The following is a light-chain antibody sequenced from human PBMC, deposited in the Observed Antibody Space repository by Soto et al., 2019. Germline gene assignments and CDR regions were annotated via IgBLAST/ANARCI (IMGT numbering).Light chain of an antibody. J-gene: IGKJ3*01. V-gene: IGKV3-20*01. CDR3: QLYGSSPLFT. CDR1: QSISSTY. Sequence: EIVMTQSPATLSVSPGERATLSCRASQSISSTYLAWFQQKPGQTPRLLISGASSRATGIPQRFSGSGSGTDFTLTISRLEPEDFAVYWCQLYGSSPLFTFGPGTKVDIK. CDR2: GAS.